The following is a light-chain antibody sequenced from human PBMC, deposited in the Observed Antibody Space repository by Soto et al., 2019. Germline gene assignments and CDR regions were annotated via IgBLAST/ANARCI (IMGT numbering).Light chain of an antibody. CDR2: DAS. J-gene: IGKJ1*01. CDR1: QSIGRW. V-gene: IGKV1-5*01. Sequence: DIQMTQSPSTLSASVGDTVTVTCRASQSIGRWLAWYQQKPGKAPKLLIFDASTLQSGVPSRFSGSGSGTDFTLTISCLQSEDFATYYCQQYYSYPLTFGQGTKVDI. CDR3: QQYYSYPLT.